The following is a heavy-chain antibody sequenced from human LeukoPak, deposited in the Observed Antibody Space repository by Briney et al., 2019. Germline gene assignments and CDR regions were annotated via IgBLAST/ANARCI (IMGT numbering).Heavy chain of an antibody. J-gene: IGHJ4*02. D-gene: IGHD1-26*01. Sequence: SETLSLTCTVSGGSISSHYWNWIRQPPGKGLEWIGYIYYSGSTNYNPSLKSRVTISLDTSKSQFSLKLRSVTAADTAVYYCAREGSRWVDFDCWGQGTLVTVSS. CDR3: AREGSRWVDFDC. CDR1: GGSISSHY. V-gene: IGHV4-59*11. CDR2: IYYSGST.